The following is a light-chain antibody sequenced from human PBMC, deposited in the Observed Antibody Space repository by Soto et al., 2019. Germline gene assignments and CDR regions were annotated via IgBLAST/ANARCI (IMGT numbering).Light chain of an antibody. Sequence: EIVLTQSPGTLSLSPGERATLSCRASQSVSYSYLAWYQQKPGQAPRLLIYGASSRATGIPDRFSGSGSGTDFNLTSSRLEPEDFEVYYCQQYVTSPLTFGGGTNVEIK. J-gene: IGKJ4*02. CDR3: QQYVTSPLT. CDR1: QSVSYSY. V-gene: IGKV3-20*01. CDR2: GAS.